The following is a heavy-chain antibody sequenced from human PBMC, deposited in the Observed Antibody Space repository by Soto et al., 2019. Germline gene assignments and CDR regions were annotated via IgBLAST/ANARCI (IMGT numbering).Heavy chain of an antibody. D-gene: IGHD2-15*01. CDR2: ISYSGTT. V-gene: IGHV4-59*01. J-gene: IGHJ4*02. Sequence: SETLSLTCTVSGGSISNDSWSWVRQPPGKGLEWIGYISYSGTTNYNPSLKSRVTISVDTSKNQFSLKLSSVTAADTAVYYCARDRWGHGGLFAYWGQGTLVTVSS. CDR3: ARDRWGHGGLFAY. CDR1: GGSISNDS.